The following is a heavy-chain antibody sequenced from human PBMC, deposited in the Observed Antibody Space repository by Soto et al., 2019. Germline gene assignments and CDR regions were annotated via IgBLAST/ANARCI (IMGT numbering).Heavy chain of an antibody. Sequence: SVKVSCKASGGTFSSYAISWVRQAPGQGLEWMGGIIPIFGTANYAQKFQGRVTITADESTSTAYMELSSLRSEDTAVYYCARNKYYDFWSGYYTRLWFDPWG. V-gene: IGHV1-69*13. CDR3: ARNKYYDFWSGYYTRLWFDP. CDR2: IIPIFGTA. CDR1: GGTFSSYA. J-gene: IGHJ5*02. D-gene: IGHD3-3*01.